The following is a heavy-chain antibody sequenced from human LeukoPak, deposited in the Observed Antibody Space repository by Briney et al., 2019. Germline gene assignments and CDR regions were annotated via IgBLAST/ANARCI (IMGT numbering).Heavy chain of an antibody. D-gene: IGHD2-2*01. J-gene: IGHJ6*03. Sequence: GGSLRLSCAASGFTFSSYAMSWVRQAPGKGLEWVSAISGSGGSTYYADSVKGRFTISRDNSKNTLYLQMNSLRAEDTAVYYCAKDRVPKTYYYYYMDVWRKGTTVTVSS. V-gene: IGHV3-23*01. CDR2: ISGSGGST. CDR1: GFTFSSYA. CDR3: AKDRVPKTYYYYYMDV.